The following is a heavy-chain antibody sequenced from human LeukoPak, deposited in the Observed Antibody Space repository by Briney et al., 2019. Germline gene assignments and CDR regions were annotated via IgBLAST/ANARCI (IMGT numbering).Heavy chain of an antibody. CDR1: GGYVSSSL. V-gene: IGHV4-59*02. CDR3: ARLWRTHDYDNWFDH. D-gene: IGHD4-17*01. J-gene: IGHJ5*02. Sequence: PSETLSLTCTVSGGYVSSSLWTWIRQAPGKGLDLIGFTYDGGRGNYKPSLRGRVDISLDTSNNRYSLRLTSVTAADTGVYYCARLWRTHDYDNWFDHWGQGILVTVSS. CDR2: TYDGGRG.